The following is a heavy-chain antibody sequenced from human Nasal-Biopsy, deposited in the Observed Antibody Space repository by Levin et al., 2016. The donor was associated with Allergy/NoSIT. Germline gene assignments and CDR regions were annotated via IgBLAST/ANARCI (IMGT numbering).Heavy chain of an antibody. CDR2: INGYDGRT. CDR1: GYTLSSDA. D-gene: IGHD3-10*01. J-gene: IGHJ3*01. Sequence: ASVKVSCKVSGYTLSSDAIAWVRQAPGQGLEWMGWINGYDGRTNVAQRFQNRLSMTRDTSTNTAYFELWSLRSDDTAIYYCAREAYKVWSEWGQGTMVTVS. CDR3: AREAYKVWSE. V-gene: IGHV1-18*04.